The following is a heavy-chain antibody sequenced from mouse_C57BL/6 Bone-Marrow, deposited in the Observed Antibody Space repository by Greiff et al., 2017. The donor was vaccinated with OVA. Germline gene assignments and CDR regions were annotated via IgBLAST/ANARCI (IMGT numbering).Heavy chain of an antibody. V-gene: IGHV1-22*01. Sequence: VQLQQSGPELVKPGASVKMSCKASGYTFTDYNMHWVKQSHGKSLEWIGYINPNNGGTSYNQKFKGKATLTVNKSSSTAYMELRSLTSEDSAVYYCARGHCYGSSSFADWGQGTLVTVSA. CDR1: GYTFTDYN. D-gene: IGHD1-1*01. J-gene: IGHJ3*01. CDR2: INPNNGGT. CDR3: ARGHCYGSSSFAD.